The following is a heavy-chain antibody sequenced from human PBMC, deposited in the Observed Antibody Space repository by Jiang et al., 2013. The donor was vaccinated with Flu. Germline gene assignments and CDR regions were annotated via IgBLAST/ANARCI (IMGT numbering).Heavy chain of an antibody. CDR1: GGSISSYY. J-gene: IGHJ4*02. CDR2: IYYSGST. CDR3: ARDRGIAAAGLGY. Sequence: VQLVESGPGLVKPSETLSLTCTVSGGSISSYYWSWIRQPPGKGLEWIGYIYYSGSTNYNPSLKSRVTISVDTSKNQFSLKLSSVTAADTAVYYCARDRGIAAAGLGYWGQGTLVTVSS. D-gene: IGHD6-13*01. V-gene: IGHV4-59*01.